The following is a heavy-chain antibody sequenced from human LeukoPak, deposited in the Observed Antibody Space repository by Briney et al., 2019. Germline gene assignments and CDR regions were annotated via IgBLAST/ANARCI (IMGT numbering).Heavy chain of an antibody. D-gene: IGHD3-3*01. CDR3: AREAITTDY. V-gene: IGHV3-11*04. CDR2: ISGSGDAI. CDR1: GFTFREHY. J-gene: IGHJ4*02. Sequence: GGSLRLSCAACGFTFREHYKRWLRQARGKGGEWVSFISGSGDAIFYADSVKGRFTISRDNAKNSLYLHMNRLRAEDTAVYYCAREAITTDYWGQGTLVTVSS.